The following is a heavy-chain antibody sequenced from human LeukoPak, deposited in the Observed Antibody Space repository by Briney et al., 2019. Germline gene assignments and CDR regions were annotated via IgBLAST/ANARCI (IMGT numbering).Heavy chain of an antibody. Sequence: SETLSLTCTVPGGSISSYYWSWIRQPPGKGLEWIGYIYSSGSTNYNPSLKSRVTISVDTSKNQFSLKLSSVTAADTAVYYCASSGEEDSNFDYWGQGTLVTVSS. CDR3: ASSGEEDSNFDY. CDR2: IYSSGST. V-gene: IGHV4-59*01. D-gene: IGHD7-27*01. CDR1: GGSISSYY. J-gene: IGHJ4*02.